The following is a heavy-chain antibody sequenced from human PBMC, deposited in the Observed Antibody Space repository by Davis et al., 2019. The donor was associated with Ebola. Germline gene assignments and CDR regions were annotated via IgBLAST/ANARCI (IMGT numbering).Heavy chain of an antibody. V-gene: IGHV3-7*03. CDR1: GFTFSSHT. CDR2: IKQDESKK. CDR3: ATEVAGGAFDI. Sequence: PGGSLRLSCAASGFTFSSHTMNWVRQGPGKGLEWLANIKQDESKKNYVDSVKDRFTISRDNAKNSLYLQMHSLRADDTAVYYCATEVAGGAFDIWGRGTMVTVSS. D-gene: IGHD6-19*01. J-gene: IGHJ3*02.